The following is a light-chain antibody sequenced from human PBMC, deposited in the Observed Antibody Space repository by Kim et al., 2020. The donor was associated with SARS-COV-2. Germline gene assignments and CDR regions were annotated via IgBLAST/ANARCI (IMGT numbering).Light chain of an antibody. CDR1: QGISND. Sequence: ASVGARVTITCRASQGISNDLAWYQQKPGKVPKLLIYAASALRSGVPFRFSGSGSGTDFTLTISSLQPEDAASYYCQKYNGAPWAFGQGTKVDIK. CDR2: AAS. V-gene: IGKV1-27*01. J-gene: IGKJ1*01. CDR3: QKYNGAPWA.